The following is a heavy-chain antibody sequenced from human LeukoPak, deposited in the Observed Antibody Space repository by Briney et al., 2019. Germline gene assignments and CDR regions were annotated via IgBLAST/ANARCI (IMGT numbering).Heavy chain of an antibody. CDR3: VAAAGYYFDY. V-gene: IGHV3-48*03. D-gene: IGHD6-25*01. CDR1: GFPFSSYE. Sequence: QPGGSLRLSCAASGFPFSSYEMNWVRQAPGKGLEWVSYISPYDSVYYADSVKGRFTISRDNAKNSLFLQMNSLRAEDTAVYYCVAAAGYYFDYWGQGTLVTVSS. J-gene: IGHJ4*02. CDR2: ISPYDSV.